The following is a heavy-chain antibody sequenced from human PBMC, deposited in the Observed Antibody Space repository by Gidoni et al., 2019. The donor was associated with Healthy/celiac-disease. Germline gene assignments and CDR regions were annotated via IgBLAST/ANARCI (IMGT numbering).Heavy chain of an antibody. J-gene: IGHJ3*02. V-gene: IGHV3-33*01. CDR1: GFTFSSYG. CDR2: IWYDGSNK. Sequence: QVQLVESGGGVVQPGRSLRLSCAASGFTFSSYGMHWVRQAPGKGLEWVAVIWYDGSNKYYADSVKGRFTISRDNSKNTLYLQMNSLRAEDTAVYYCARDPYNYCSGGSCYSDSGDAFDIWGQGTMVTVSS. CDR3: ARDPYNYCSGGSCYSDSGDAFDI. D-gene: IGHD2-15*01.